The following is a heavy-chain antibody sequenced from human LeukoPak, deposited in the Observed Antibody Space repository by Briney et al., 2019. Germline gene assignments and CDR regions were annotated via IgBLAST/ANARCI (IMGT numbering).Heavy chain of an antibody. CDR2: IYGSGEGQT. CDR3: AKDVKSDGARDVDH. D-gene: IGHD4-17*01. J-gene: IGHJ4*02. Sequence: PGGSLRLSCAGYGFNFRAYTMNWVRQAPGQGLEWVSGIYGSGEGQTFYADSVRGRFTISRDDSRNLVFLHMDSLRVEDTALYYCAKDVKSDGARDVDHWGRGTLVTVSS. V-gene: IGHV3-23*01. CDR1: GFNFRAYT.